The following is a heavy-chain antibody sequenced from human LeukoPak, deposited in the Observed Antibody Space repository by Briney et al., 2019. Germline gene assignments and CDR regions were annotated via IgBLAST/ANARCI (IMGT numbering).Heavy chain of an antibody. J-gene: IGHJ5*02. Sequence: PSETLSLTCAVYGGSFSGYYWSWIRQPPGKGLEWIGEINHSGSTNYNPSLKSRVTISVDTSKNQFSLKLSSVTAADTAVYYCARGPGMATTRQRKNNWFDPWGQGTLVTVSS. CDR3: ARGPGMATTRQRKNNWFDP. CDR1: GGSFSGYY. CDR2: INHSGST. V-gene: IGHV4-34*01. D-gene: IGHD5-12*01.